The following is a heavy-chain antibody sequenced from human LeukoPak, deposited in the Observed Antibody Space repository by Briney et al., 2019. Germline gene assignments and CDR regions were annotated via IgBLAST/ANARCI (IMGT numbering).Heavy chain of an antibody. CDR1: GGSISSGGYY. V-gene: IGHV4-30-2*01. CDR2: IYHSGST. J-gene: IGHJ4*02. D-gene: IGHD3-9*01. Sequence: SQTLSLTCTVSGGSISSGGYYWSWIRQPPGKGLEWIGYIYHSGSTYYNPSLKSRVTISVDTSKNQFSLKLSSVTAADTAVYYCARDPLAQTLRYFDWSQKGYWGQGTLVTVSS. CDR3: ARDPLAQTLRYFDWSQKGY.